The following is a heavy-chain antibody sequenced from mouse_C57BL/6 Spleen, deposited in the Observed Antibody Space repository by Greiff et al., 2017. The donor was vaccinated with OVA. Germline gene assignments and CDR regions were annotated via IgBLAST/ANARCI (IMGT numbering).Heavy chain of an antibody. D-gene: IGHD2-4*01. J-gene: IGHJ2*01. Sequence: QVQLQQSGAELVRPGASVTLSCKASGYTFTDYEMHWVKQTPVHGLEWIGAIDPETGGTAYNQKFKGKAILTADKSSSTAYMELRSLTSEDSAVYSCTTTMMRASYYFDYWGQGTTLTVSS. CDR1: GYTFTDYE. CDR2: IDPETGGT. CDR3: TTTMMRASYYFDY. V-gene: IGHV1-15*01.